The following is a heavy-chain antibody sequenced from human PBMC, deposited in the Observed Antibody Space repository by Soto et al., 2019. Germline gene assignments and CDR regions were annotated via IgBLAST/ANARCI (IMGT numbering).Heavy chain of an antibody. CDR3: ARCITAAGPIDY. CDR2: GSYSGST. Sequence: SETLSLTCTVSGGSVTNYYWSWIRQPPGKGLEWIGYGSYSGSTNYGPTLRSRATISVDASKNQFSLKLNYVTAADSALYYCARCITAAGPIDYWGQGTLVTVSS. D-gene: IGHD6-13*01. CDR1: GGSVTNYY. V-gene: IGHV4-59*08. J-gene: IGHJ4*02.